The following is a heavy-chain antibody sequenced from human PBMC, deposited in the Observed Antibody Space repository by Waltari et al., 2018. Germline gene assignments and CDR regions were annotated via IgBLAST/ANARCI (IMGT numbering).Heavy chain of an antibody. D-gene: IGHD6-13*01. Sequence: QLQLQESGPGLVKPSETLSLTCTVSGGSISSSSYYWGWIRQPPGKGLEWIGSIYYSGSTYYNPSLKSRVTISVDTSKNQFSLKLSSVTAADTAVYYCARIHSSSWYGGYNWFDPWGQGTLVTVSS. CDR2: IYYSGST. V-gene: IGHV4-39*07. CDR1: GGSISSSSYY. J-gene: IGHJ5*02. CDR3: ARIHSSSWYGGYNWFDP.